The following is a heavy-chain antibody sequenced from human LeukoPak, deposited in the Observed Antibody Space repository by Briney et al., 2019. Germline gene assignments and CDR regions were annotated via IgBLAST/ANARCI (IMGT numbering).Heavy chain of an antibody. D-gene: IGHD3-10*01. V-gene: IGHV3-21*01. CDR2: ISSSSSYI. CDR3: AKGRGYYGSGSSNDAFDI. CDR1: GFTFSSYS. Sequence: GGSLRLSCAASGFTFSSYSMNWVRQAPGKGLEWVSSISSSSSYIYYADSVKGRFTISRDNAKNSLYLQMNSLRAEDTAVYYCAKGRGYYGSGSSNDAFDIWGQGTMVTVSS. J-gene: IGHJ3*02.